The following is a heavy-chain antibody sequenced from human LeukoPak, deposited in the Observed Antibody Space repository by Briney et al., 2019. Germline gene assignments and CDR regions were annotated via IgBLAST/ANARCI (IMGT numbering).Heavy chain of an antibody. CDR1: GFTVSSNY. Sequence: GGSLRLSCAASGFTVSSNYMSWVRQAPGKGLEWVSVIYSGGSTYYADSVKGRFTISRDNSKNTLCLQMNSLRAEDTAVYYCARDDYGDYRFDYWGQGTLVTVSS. D-gene: IGHD4-17*01. CDR3: ARDDYGDYRFDY. V-gene: IGHV3-53*01. CDR2: IYSGGST. J-gene: IGHJ4*02.